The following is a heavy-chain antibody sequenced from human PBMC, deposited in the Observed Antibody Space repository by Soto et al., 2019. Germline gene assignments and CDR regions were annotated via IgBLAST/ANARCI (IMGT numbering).Heavy chain of an antibody. CDR1: GFTFSSYD. V-gene: IGHV3-33*01. J-gene: IGHJ4*02. CDR3: ARDRIHLAVAKEVLGY. CDR2: IWYDGSNK. D-gene: IGHD6-19*01. Sequence: GGSLRLSCAASGFTFSSYDMHWVRQAPGKGLEWVAVIWYDGSNKYYADSVKGRFTISRDNSKNTLYLQMNSLRAEDTAVYYCARDRIHLAVAKEVLGYWGQGTLVTVSS.